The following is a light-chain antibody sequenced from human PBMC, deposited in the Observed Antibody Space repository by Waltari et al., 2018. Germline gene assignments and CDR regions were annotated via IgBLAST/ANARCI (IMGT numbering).Light chain of an antibody. CDR2: WAS. CDR1: SVVYSSNNKNN. V-gene: IGKV4-1*01. Sequence: SVVYSSNNKNNLAWYQQKPGQPPKLLIYWASTRESGVPDRFSGSVSGTDFTLTISSLQAEDVAVYYCQHYYSPPWTFGQGTKVEIK. CDR3: QHYYSPPWT. J-gene: IGKJ1*01.